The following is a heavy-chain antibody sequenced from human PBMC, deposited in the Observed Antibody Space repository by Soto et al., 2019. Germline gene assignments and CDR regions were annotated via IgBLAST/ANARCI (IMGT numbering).Heavy chain of an antibody. CDR3: ARGPYQLTNYGDYVLAYFDY. V-gene: IGHV1-69*13. Sequence: SVKVSFKASGGTFSSYAISWVRQAPGQGLEWMGGIIPIFGTANYAQKFQGRVTITADESTSTAYMELSSLRSEDTAVYYCARGPYQLTNYGDYVLAYFDYWGQGTLVTVSS. CDR2: IIPIFGTA. J-gene: IGHJ4*02. D-gene: IGHD4-17*01. CDR1: GGTFSSYA.